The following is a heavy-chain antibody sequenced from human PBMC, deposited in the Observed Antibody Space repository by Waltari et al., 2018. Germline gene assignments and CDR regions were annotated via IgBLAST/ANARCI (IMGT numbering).Heavy chain of an antibody. J-gene: IGHJ3*02. CDR1: GGSISSYY. V-gene: IGHV4-4*07. CDR3: ARDGSSSWYTRAFDI. Sequence: QVQLQESGPGLVKPSETLSLTCTVSGGSISSYYWSWIRQPAGKGLEWLGRIYTSGSNNYNPSLKSRVTMSVDTSKNQFSLKLSSVTAADTAVYYCARDGSSSWYTRAFDIWGQGTMVTVSS. D-gene: IGHD6-13*01. CDR2: IYTSGSN.